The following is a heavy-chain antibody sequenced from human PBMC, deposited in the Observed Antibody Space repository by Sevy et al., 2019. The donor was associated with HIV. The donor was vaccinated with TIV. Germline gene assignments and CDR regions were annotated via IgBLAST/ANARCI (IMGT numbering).Heavy chain of an antibody. CDR1: GYTFTNYY. Sequence: ASVKVSCKASGYTFTNYYITWVRQAPGQGLEWMGWISAYSGNTNYAQKLQGRVTMTTDTSTSAAYMKLRSLTSDDTAVYDCARCFFSNYVLFYFDCWGQGTLVTVSS. V-gene: IGHV1-18*04. D-gene: IGHD4-4*01. J-gene: IGHJ4*02. CDR3: ARCFFSNYVLFYFDC. CDR2: ISAYSGNT.